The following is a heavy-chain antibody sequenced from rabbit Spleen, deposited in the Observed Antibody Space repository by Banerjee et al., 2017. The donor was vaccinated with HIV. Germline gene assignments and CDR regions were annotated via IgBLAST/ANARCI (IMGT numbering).Heavy chain of an antibody. D-gene: IGHD1-1*01. CDR3: ARDFVGGNGFDFGL. V-gene: IGHV1S45*01. CDR2: IYNGDGTT. Sequence: QEQLVESGGGLVQPEGSLTLTCTASGFSLSNNYYMCWVRQAPGKGLEWIACIYNGDGTTTYANWAKGRFIISKASSTTVTLQVTSLTAADTATYFCARDFVGGNGFDFGLWGQGTLVTVS. J-gene: IGHJ3*01. CDR1: GFSLSNNYY.